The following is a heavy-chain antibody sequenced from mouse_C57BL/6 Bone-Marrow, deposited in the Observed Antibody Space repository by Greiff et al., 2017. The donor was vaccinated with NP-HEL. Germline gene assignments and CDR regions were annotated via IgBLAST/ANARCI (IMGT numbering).Heavy chain of an antibody. V-gene: IGHV1-53*01. CDR3: ASSEFFYYYGSSWYFDV. J-gene: IGHJ1*03. CDR1: GYNFTSYW. D-gene: IGHD1-1*01. CDR2: INPSNGGT. Sequence: QVQLQQPGTELVKPGASVKLSCKASGYNFTSYWMHWVKQRPGQGLEWIGNINPSNGGTKYNEKFKSKATLTVDKSSSTAYMQLSSLTSEDSAVYYCASSEFFYYYGSSWYFDVWGTGTTVTVSS.